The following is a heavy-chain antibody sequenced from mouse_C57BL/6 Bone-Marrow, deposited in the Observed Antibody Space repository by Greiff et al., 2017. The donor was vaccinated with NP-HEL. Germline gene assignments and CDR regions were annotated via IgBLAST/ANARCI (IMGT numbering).Heavy chain of an antibody. CDR2: GQGLEWIG. CDR3: SEDSAVYYWAWRIYYYGSGYFDV. V-gene: IGHV1-87*01. J-gene: IGHJ1*03. Sequence: VQLQESGPELARPWASVKISCQAFYTFSRRVHFAIRDTNYWMQWVKQRPGQGLEWIGAIYPGNGDTSYNQKFKGKATLTADKSSSTAYMQLRSLTSEDSAVYYWAWRIYYYGSGYFDVWGTGTTVTVSS. CDR1: YTFSRRVH. D-gene: IGHD1-1*01.